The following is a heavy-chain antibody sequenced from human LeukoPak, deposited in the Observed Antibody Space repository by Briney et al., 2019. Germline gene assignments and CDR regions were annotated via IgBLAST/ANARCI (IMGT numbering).Heavy chain of an antibody. Sequence: PSQTLSLTCTVSGGSISSGGYYWSWIRQPPGKGLEWIGYIYHSGSTYYNPSLKSRVTISVDRSKNQFSLKLSSVTAADTAVYYCARVLIAAAGPIDYWGQGTLVTVSS. J-gene: IGHJ4*02. D-gene: IGHD6-13*01. CDR1: GGSISSGGYY. V-gene: IGHV4-30-2*01. CDR3: ARVLIAAAGPIDY. CDR2: IYHSGST.